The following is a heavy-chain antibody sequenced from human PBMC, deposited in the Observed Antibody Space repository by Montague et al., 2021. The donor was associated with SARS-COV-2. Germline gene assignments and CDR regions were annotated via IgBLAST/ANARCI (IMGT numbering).Heavy chain of an antibody. Sequence: EKPTQTLTLTCTFSGFSLNTSGMCVSWIRQPPGKALEWLALIDWDEDQYYSTSLKTRLTISKDTSKNQVVLAMTNMDPIDTATYYCARSYGDYRDSYFDFWGQGTLVTVSS. CDR3: ARSYGDYRDSYFDF. CDR1: GFSLNTSGMC. CDR2: IDWDEDQ. V-gene: IGHV2-70*01. D-gene: IGHD4-17*01. J-gene: IGHJ4*02.